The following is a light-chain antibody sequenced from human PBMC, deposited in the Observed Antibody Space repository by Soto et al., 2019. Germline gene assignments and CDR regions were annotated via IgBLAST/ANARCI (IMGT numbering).Light chain of an antibody. Sequence: QSVLTQPPSVSGAPGQRVTISCTGSSSNIGAGYDVHWYQQLPGTAPKLLIYGNINRPSGVPDRFSGSKSGTSASLAITGLQAEDEADYYCQSYDSSRSGDVVFGGGTQLTVL. V-gene: IGLV1-40*01. CDR2: GNI. J-gene: IGLJ2*01. CDR1: SSNIGAGYD. CDR3: QSYDSSRSGDVV.